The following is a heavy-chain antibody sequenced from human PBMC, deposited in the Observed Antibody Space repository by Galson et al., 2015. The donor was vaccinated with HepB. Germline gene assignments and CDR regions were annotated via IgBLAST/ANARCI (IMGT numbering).Heavy chain of an antibody. CDR3: ARDRVATIDFDY. Sequence: SLRLSCAASGFTFSNYYMSWIRQAPGKGLEWVSYIGSAGTSKYYADSVRGRFTISRDNAKSSLYLQMNSLRADDTAVYYCARDRVATIDFDYWGQGTLVTVSS. V-gene: IGHV3-11*01. D-gene: IGHD5-12*01. CDR2: IGSAGTSK. CDR1: GFTFSNYY. J-gene: IGHJ4*02.